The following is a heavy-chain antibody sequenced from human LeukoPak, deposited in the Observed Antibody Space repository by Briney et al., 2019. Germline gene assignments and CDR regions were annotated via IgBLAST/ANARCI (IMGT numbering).Heavy chain of an antibody. CDR3: ARNVSGQYFDI. Sequence: GGSLRLSCAASGFTFSSYAMNWVRQAPGKGLECISAISGSGDSTHYADSVKGRFTISRGNSKNTLYLQMNSLRAEDTAVYYCARNVSGQYFDIWGRGTLVTASS. CDR1: GFTFSSYA. V-gene: IGHV3-23*01. D-gene: IGHD2/OR15-2a*01. CDR2: ISGSGDST. J-gene: IGHJ2*01.